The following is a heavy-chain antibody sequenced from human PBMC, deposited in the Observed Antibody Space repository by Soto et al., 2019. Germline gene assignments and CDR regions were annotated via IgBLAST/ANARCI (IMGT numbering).Heavy chain of an antibody. J-gene: IGHJ3*02. Sequence: GGSLRLSCAASGFTFSSYWMSWVRQAPGKGLEWVANIKQDGSEKYYVDSVKGRFTISSDNAKNSLYLQMNSLRAEDTAVYYCAGGARWNYVQQAFDIWGQGTMVTVSS. CDR3: AGGARWNYVQQAFDI. CDR1: GFTFSSYW. D-gene: IGHD1-7*01. V-gene: IGHV3-7*05. CDR2: IKQDGSEK.